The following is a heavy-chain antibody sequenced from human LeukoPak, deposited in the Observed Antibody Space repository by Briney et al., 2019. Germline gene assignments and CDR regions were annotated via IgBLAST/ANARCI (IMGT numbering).Heavy chain of an antibody. J-gene: IGHJ4*02. CDR2: IIPISGTA. CDR1: GYTFTSYG. CDR3: AREKAAAGTS. V-gene: IGHV1-69*06. Sequence: GASVKVSCKASGYTFTSYGISWVRQAPGQGLEWMGGIIPISGTANYAQKLQDRVTITADKSTSTAYMELSSLRSEDTAVYYCAREKAAAGTSWGQGTLVTVSS. D-gene: IGHD6-13*01.